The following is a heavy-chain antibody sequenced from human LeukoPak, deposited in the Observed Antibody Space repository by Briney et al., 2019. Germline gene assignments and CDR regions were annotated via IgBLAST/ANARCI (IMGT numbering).Heavy chain of an antibody. Sequence: GASLKSSCKAFGYTFTAYYMNWLRQPPGQGLEWMGWINPNSGGTNYAQKFQGRVTMTRDTSISTAYMELSRLRSDDTAVYYCAREWMGGGLDYWGQGTLVTVSS. CDR3: AREWMGGGLDY. CDR1: GYTFTAYY. J-gene: IGHJ4*02. D-gene: IGHD4-23*01. V-gene: IGHV1-2*02. CDR2: INPNSGGT.